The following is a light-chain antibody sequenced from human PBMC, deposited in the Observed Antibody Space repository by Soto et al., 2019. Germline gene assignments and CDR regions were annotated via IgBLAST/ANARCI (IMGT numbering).Light chain of an antibody. V-gene: IGKV1-33*01. J-gene: IGKJ5*01. CDR2: GAS. CDR3: QQYDNVFT. CDR1: QGISTY. Sequence: DIQMTQSPSSLSASLGERVTIXCQASQGISTYLNWYQQKPGKAPKLLIYGASNLETGVPSRFSGSGSGTDFTFTISSLQPEDIATYFCQQYDNVFTFGQGTRLEIK.